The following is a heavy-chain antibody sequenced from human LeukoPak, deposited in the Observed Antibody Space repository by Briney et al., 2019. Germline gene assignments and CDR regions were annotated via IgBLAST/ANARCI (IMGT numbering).Heavy chain of an antibody. CDR3: ARGIWNDPYY. J-gene: IGHJ4*02. CDR2: ISSSSSTI. V-gene: IGHV3-48*01. Sequence: GGSLRLSCSASGFTFSSYSMNWVRQAPGKGLEWISYISSSSSTIYYADSVKGRFTTSRDNAKNSLYLQMNSLRAEDTAVYYCARGIWNDPYYWGQGTLVTVSS. CDR1: GFTFSSYS. D-gene: IGHD1-1*01.